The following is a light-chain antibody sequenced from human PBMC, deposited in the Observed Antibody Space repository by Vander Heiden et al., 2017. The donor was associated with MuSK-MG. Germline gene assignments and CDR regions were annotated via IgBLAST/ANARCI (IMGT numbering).Light chain of an antibody. CDR1: QSIGSN. CDR2: HAS. J-gene: IGKJ4*01. Sequence: EIVMTQSPATLSVSPGERATLSCRASQSIGSNLAWFQQKPGQAPRFLIYHASGRATGLPARFSGSGSETEFTLTISSLQSEDFAVYYCQQDNNWPLTFGGGTKVEIK. CDR3: QQDNNWPLT. V-gene: IGKV3-15*01.